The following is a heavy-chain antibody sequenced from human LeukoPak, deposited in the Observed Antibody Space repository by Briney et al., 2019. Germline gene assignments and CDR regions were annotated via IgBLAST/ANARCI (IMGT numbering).Heavy chain of an antibody. V-gene: IGHV4-34*09. CDR3: ARGPVRDYSNY. CDR2: IYYSGST. D-gene: IGHD4-11*01. J-gene: IGHJ4*02. Sequence: KPSETLSLTCAVYGGSFSGYYWSWIRQPPGKGLEWIGYIYYSGSTYYNPSLKSRLTISLDTSNNQFSLKLSSVTAADTAVYYCARGPVRDYSNYWGQGTLVTVSS. CDR1: GGSFSGYY.